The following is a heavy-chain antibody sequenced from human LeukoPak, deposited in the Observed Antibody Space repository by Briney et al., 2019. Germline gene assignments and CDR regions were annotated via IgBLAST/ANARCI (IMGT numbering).Heavy chain of an antibody. V-gene: IGHV3-53*01. CDR2: IYSGGSA. D-gene: IGHD6-13*01. CDR1: GFTVSSNY. CDR3: VGGMGGSSSWLHYYGMHV. J-gene: IGHJ6*02. Sequence: GGSLRLSCAASGFTVSSNYMGWVRQAPGKGLEWVAVIYSGGSAYYADSVKGRFTISRDNSKNTLYLQMHSLRAADQAVYYCVGGMGGSSSWLHYYGMHVWPQGPTVTVSS.